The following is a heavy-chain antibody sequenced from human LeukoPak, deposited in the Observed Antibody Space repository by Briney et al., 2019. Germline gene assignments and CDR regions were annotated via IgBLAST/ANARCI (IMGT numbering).Heavy chain of an antibody. CDR2: MNPNSGNT. D-gene: IGHD2-15*01. Sequence: ASVKVSCKASGYTFTSYDINWVRQATGQGLEWMGWMNPNSGNTGYAQKFQGRVTMTRNTSISTAYMELSSLRSEDTAVYYCARGPPYCSGGSCYLYYYYYYMDVWGKGTTVTVSS. V-gene: IGHV1-8*01. J-gene: IGHJ6*03. CDR1: GYTFTSYD. CDR3: ARGPPYCSGGSCYLYYYYYYMDV.